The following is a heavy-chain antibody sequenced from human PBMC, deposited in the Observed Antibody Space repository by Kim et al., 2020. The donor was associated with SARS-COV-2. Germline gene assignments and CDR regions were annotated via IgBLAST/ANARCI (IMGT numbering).Heavy chain of an antibody. D-gene: IGHD3-16*02. Sequence: YTGGRTNDNPSLQRRVTMSVDMSKNQFSLKLSSVTAADTAVYYCASALGHWGQGTLVTVSS. V-gene: IGHV4-4*07. J-gene: IGHJ4*02. CDR3: ASALGH. CDR2: YTGGRT.